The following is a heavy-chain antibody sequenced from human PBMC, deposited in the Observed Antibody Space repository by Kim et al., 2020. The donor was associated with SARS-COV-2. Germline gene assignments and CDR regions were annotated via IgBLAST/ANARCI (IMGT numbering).Heavy chain of an antibody. CDR1: GFTFSSYG. J-gene: IGHJ1*01. Sequence: GGSLRLSCAASGFTFSSYGMHWVRQAPGKGLEWVAVISYDGSNKYYADSVKGRFTISRDNSKNTLYLQMNSLRAEDTAVYYCAKSEITMVRGVFPPVAEYFQHWGQGTLVTVSS. CDR3: AKSEITMVRGVFPPVAEYFQH. CDR2: ISYDGSNK. D-gene: IGHD3-10*01. V-gene: IGHV3-30*18.